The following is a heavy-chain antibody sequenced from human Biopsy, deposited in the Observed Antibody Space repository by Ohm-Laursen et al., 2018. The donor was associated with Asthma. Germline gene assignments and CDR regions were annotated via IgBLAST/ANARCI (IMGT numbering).Heavy chain of an antibody. CDR3: ARVQKSPGDRWFDP. CDR2: INPNGGAT. D-gene: IGHD7-27*01. J-gene: IGHJ5*02. Sequence: ASVKVSCKASAYAFIGYHLHWVRQAPGEGLEWMGRINPNGGATIYAQKFQGRVTMTRDTSISTAYMELSRLTSDDTAVYYCARVQKSPGDRWFDPWGQGTLVTVSS. CDR1: AYAFIGYH. V-gene: IGHV1-2*06.